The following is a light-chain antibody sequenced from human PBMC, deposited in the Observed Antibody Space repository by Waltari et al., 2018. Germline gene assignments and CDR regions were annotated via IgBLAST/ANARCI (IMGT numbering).Light chain of an antibody. J-gene: IGKJ2*01. CDR1: QSISSW. CDR2: KAS. Sequence: DIQMTQSPSTLSSSVGDRVTITCRASQSISSWLAWYQQKPGTSPKLLIYKASSVESGVPSMFRCGGSGTEITLTISSLQPDDFATYYCQQYNSYSYTFGQGTKLEIK. CDR3: QQYNSYSYT. V-gene: IGKV1-5*03.